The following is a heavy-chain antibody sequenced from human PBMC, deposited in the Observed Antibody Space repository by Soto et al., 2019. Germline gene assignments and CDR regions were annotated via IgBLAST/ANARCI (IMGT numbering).Heavy chain of an antibody. Sequence: TLSLTCTVSGGSISSGGYYWSWIRQHPGKGLEWIGYIYYSGSTYYNPSLKSRVTISVDTSKNQFSLKLSSVTAADTAVYYCARLAQQLTWFDPWGQGTLVTVSS. CDR1: GGSISSGGYY. V-gene: IGHV4-31*03. CDR2: IYYSGST. J-gene: IGHJ5*02. CDR3: ARLAQQLTWFDP. D-gene: IGHD6-13*01.